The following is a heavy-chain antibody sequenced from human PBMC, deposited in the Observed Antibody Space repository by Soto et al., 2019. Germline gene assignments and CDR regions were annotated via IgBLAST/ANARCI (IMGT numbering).Heavy chain of an antibody. CDR2: IYYSGST. Sequence: SETLSLTCTVSGVSISSYYWSWIRQPPGKGLEWIGYIYYSGSTNYNPSLKSRVTISVDTSKNQFSLKLSSVTAADTAVYYCAGGIAAAGTGYWGQGTLVTVSS. CDR1: GVSISSYY. V-gene: IGHV4-59*08. CDR3: AGGIAAAGTGY. J-gene: IGHJ4*02. D-gene: IGHD6-13*01.